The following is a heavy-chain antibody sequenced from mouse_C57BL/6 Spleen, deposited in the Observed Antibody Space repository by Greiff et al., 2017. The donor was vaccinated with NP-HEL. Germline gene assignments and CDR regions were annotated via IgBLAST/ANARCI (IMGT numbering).Heavy chain of an antibody. CDR3: ASWGNFYFDY. J-gene: IGHJ2*01. D-gene: IGHD2-1*01. CDR2: IYPGDGDT. Sequence: QVQLQQSGPELVKPGASVKISCKASGYAFSSSWMNWVKQRPGKGLEWIGRIYPGDGDTNYNGKFKGKATLTADKSSSTAYMQLSSLTSEDSAVYFCASWGNFYFDYWGQGTTLTVSS. V-gene: IGHV1-82*01. CDR1: GYAFSSSW.